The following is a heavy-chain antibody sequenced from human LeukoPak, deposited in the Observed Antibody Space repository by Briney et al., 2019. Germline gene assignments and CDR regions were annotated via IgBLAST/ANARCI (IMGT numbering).Heavy chain of an antibody. CDR1: GFTFSIYW. CDR2: ISYDGSNK. Sequence: GGSLRLSCAASGFTFSIYWMTWVRQAPGKGLEWVAVISYDGSNKYYADSVKGRFTISRDNSKNTLYLQMNSLRAEDTAVYYCARVQRVKFPLKYYFDYWGQGTLVTVSS. J-gene: IGHJ4*02. V-gene: IGHV3-30*03. D-gene: IGHD3-10*01. CDR3: ARVQRVKFPLKYYFDY.